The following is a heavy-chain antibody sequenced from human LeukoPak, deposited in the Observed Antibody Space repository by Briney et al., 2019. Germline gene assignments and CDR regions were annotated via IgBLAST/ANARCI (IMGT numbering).Heavy chain of an antibody. D-gene: IGHD2-2*01. Sequence: GGSLRLSCAATGFTFSDYNMNWIRQAPGKGLEWVSYISSSGSTIYYADSVKGRFTISRDIAKNSLFLQMNSLRAEDTAVYYCARLPAYRSSTSCYYDYWGQGTLVTVSS. J-gene: IGHJ4*02. V-gene: IGHV3-11*04. CDR2: ISSSGSTI. CDR3: ARLPAYRSSTSCYYDY. CDR1: GFTFSDYN.